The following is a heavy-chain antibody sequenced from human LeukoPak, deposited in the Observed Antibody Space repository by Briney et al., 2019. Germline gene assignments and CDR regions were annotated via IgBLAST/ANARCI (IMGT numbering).Heavy chain of an antibody. CDR3: ARDHRITMIAPGY. D-gene: IGHD3-22*01. V-gene: IGHV1-2*02. Sequence: ASVKVSCKASGGTFSSYAIIWVRQAPGQGLEWMGWINPNSGGTNYAQKFQGRVTMTRDTSISTAYMELSRLRSDDTAVYYCARDHRITMIAPGYWGQGTLVTVSS. CDR1: GGTFSSYA. CDR2: INPNSGGT. J-gene: IGHJ4*02.